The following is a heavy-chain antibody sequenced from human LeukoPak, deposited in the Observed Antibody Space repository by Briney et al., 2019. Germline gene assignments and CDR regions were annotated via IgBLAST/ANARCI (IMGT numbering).Heavy chain of an antibody. J-gene: IGHJ2*01. CDR3: ARFSSNDWYFDL. CDR2: IYYSGST. D-gene: IGHD4/OR15-4a*01. V-gene: IGHV4-59*01. Sequence: SETLSLTCTVSGGSISSYYWSWVRQAPGKGLEWIGYIYYSGSTNYNPSLKSRATISEDTSKNQFSLKLSSVTAADTAVYYCARFSSNDWYFDLWGRGALVTVSS. CDR1: GGSISSYY.